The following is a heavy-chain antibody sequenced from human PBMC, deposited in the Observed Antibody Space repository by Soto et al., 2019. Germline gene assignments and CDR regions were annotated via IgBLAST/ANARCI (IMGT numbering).Heavy chain of an antibody. V-gene: IGHV1-69*13. D-gene: IGHD3-9*01. CDR1: GSTFSSYA. J-gene: IGHJ6*02. Sequence: SVKVSCKASGSTFSSYAISWVRQAPGQGIEWMGGIITIFGTANYAQKFQGRVTITADESTSTASMELSSRRSEDRAGYYSARCPLYVILTGYSPPCYYGMDVWGPGTTVTV. CDR2: IITIFGTA. CDR3: ARCPLYVILTGYSPPCYYGMDV.